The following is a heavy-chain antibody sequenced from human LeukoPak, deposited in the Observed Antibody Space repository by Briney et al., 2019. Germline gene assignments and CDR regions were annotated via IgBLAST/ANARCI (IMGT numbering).Heavy chain of an antibody. CDR3: ARSGKMAAPPAY. D-gene: IGHD4-23*01. V-gene: IGHV3-23*01. CDR2: IGFGGAST. Sequence: GGSLRLSCAASGFTLTNYAMSWVRQAPGKGLEWVSVIGFGGASTYYADSVKGRFTISRDNSKNTLHLQMDSLRAEDTAVYYCARSGKMAAPPAYWGQGTLVTVSS. CDR1: GFTLTNYA. J-gene: IGHJ4*02.